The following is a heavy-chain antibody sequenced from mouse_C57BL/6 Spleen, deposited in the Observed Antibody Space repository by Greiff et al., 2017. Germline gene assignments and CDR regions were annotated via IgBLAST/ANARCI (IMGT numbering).Heavy chain of an antibody. V-gene: IGHV5-4*01. CDR2: ISDGGSYT. CDR1: GFTFSSYA. CDR3: ARAYYSNYVWFAY. Sequence: EVQGVESGGGLVKPGGSLKLSCAASGFTFSSYAMSWVRQTPEKRLEWVATISDGGSYTYYPDNVKGRFTISRDNAKNNLYLQMSHLKSEDTAMYDCARAYYSNYVWFAYWGQGTLVTVSA. D-gene: IGHD2-5*01. J-gene: IGHJ3*01.